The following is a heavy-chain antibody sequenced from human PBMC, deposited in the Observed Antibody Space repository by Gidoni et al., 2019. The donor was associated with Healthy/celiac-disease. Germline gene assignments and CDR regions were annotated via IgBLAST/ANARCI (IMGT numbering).Heavy chain of an antibody. V-gene: IGHV3-23*01. CDR2: ISGSGGST. Sequence: EVQRLASGGGLVQPGGSLRLSCAASGFTFSTSGMSWVRQAPGKGLEWVSAISGSGGSTYYADSVKGRFTISRDNSKNTLYLQMNSLRAEDTAVYYCAGGYYDSSGYYSVNYYYYGMDVWGQGTTVTVSS. D-gene: IGHD3-22*01. CDR1: GFTFSTSG. J-gene: IGHJ6*02. CDR3: AGGYYDSSGYYSVNYYYYGMDV.